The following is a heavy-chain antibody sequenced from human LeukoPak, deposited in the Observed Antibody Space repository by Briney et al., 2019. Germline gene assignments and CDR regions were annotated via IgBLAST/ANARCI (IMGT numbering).Heavy chain of an antibody. CDR3: ARAPPRIAARPISNWFDP. D-gene: IGHD6-6*01. J-gene: IGHJ5*02. CDR1: GGSFSGYY. V-gene: IGHV4-34*01. Sequence: SETLSLTCAVSGGSFSGYYWSWIRQPPGKGLEWIGEINHSGSTNYNPSLKSRVTISVDTSKNQFSLKLSSVTAADTAVYYCARAPPRIAARPISNWFDPWGQGTLVTVSS. CDR2: INHSGST.